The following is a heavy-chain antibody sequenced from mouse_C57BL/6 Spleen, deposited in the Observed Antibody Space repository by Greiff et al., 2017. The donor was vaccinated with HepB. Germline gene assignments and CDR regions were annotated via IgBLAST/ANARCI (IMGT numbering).Heavy chain of an antibody. V-gene: IGHV1-85*01. D-gene: IGHD2-5*01. CDR2: IYPRDGST. CDR3: ARREVYYSNYEFAY. J-gene: IGHJ3*01. CDR1: GYTFTSYD. Sequence: QVQLQQSGPELVKPGASVKLSCKASGYTFTSYDINWVKQRPGQGLEWIGWIYPRDGSTKYNEKFKGKATLTVDTSSSTAYMELHSLTSEDSAVYFCARREVYYSNYEFAYWGQGTLVTVSA.